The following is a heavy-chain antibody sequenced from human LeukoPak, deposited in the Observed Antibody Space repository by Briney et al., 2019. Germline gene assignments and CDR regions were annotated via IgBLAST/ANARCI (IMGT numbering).Heavy chain of an antibody. V-gene: IGHV3-23*01. CDR1: GFTFRSYA. D-gene: IGHD6-13*01. CDR2: ISGSGGRT. Sequence: GASLRLSCAASGFTFRSYAMRWVRQARGKGVEWVSDISGSGGRTYYADSVKGRFTISRENAKNTLYLQMNSLRAEDTAVYYCAKDQEYSSSWYGVYYFDYWGQGTLVPVSS. CDR3: AKDQEYSSSWYGVYYFDY. J-gene: IGHJ4*02.